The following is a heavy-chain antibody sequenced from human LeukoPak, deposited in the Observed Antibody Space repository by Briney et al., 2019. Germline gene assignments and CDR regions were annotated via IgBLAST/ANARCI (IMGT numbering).Heavy chain of an antibody. D-gene: IGHD3-3*02. Sequence: GGSLRLSCVSSGFTIGTAWMGWVRQAPGKGLEWLGHIKSEGEGATTDYAAPAKGRFAISRDDSKNMIYLQMSSLKIDDTAIYYCITHFPYFYGFDVWGKGTTVTVSS. CDR3: ITHFPYFYGFDV. V-gene: IGHV3-15*01. J-gene: IGHJ6*04. CDR2: IKSEGEGATT. CDR1: GFTIGTAW.